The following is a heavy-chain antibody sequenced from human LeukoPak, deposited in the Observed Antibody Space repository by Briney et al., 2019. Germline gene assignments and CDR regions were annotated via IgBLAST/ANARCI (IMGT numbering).Heavy chain of an antibody. Sequence: PGGSLRLSCGASGFTFSDFAMSWVRLAPGKGLEWVSSIEKDASRAYYADSVRGRFTVSRDNSKNTLYLQMSSLGVEDTALYYCAKQEGALIQNWCFDHWGLGTLVTVSS. D-gene: IGHD1-26*01. J-gene: IGHJ4*01. CDR3: AKQEGALIQNWCFDH. CDR2: IEKDASRA. CDR1: GFTFSDFA. V-gene: IGHV3-23*03.